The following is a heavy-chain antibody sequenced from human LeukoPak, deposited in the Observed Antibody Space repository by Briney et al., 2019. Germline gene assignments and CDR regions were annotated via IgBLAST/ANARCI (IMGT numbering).Heavy chain of an antibody. D-gene: IGHD5-24*01. Sequence: ASVKVSCKASGYTFTSYYMHWVRQAPGQGLEWMGIINPSGGSTSYAQKFQGRVTMTRDTSISTAYMELSRLRSDDTAVYYCARVKDGYNYYFDYWGQGTLVTVSS. V-gene: IGHV1-46*01. CDR1: GYTFTSYY. J-gene: IGHJ4*02. CDR3: ARVKDGYNYYFDY. CDR2: INPSGGST.